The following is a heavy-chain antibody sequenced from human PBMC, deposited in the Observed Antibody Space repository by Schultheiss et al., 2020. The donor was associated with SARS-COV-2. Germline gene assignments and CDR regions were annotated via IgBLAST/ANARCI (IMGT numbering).Heavy chain of an antibody. V-gene: IGHV3-30*07. CDR3: AKVRPPLLGIQLWFEYYYYGMDV. Sequence: GGSLRLSCAASGFTFSSYAMHWVRQAPGKGLEWVAVISYDGSNKYYADSVKGRFTISRDNSKNTLYLQMNSLRAEDTAVYYCAKVRPPLLGIQLWFEYYYYGMDVWGQGTTVTVSS. CDR2: ISYDGSNK. J-gene: IGHJ6*02. CDR1: GFTFSSYA. D-gene: IGHD5-18*01.